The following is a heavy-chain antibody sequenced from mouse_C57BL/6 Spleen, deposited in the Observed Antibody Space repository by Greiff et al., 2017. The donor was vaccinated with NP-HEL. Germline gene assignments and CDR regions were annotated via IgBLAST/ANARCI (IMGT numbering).Heavy chain of an antibody. CDR1: GYAFSSSW. CDR3: ARRTAQAGAMDY. Sequence: VQLQQSGPELVKPGASVKISCKASGYAFSSSWMNWVKQRPGKGLEWIGRIYPGDGDTNYNGKLKGKATLTADKTSSTAYMQLSSLTSEDSAVYFCARRTAQAGAMDYWGQGTSVTVSS. D-gene: IGHD3-2*02. CDR2: IYPGDGDT. J-gene: IGHJ4*01. V-gene: IGHV1-82*01.